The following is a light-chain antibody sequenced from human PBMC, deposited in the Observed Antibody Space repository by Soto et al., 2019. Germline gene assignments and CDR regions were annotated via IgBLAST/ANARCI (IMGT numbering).Light chain of an antibody. CDR2: ATS. Sequence: DIQMTQSPSSLSASVGDRVTVTCRASQSIGNYLNWYQQKPGEAPRLLIYATSSLESGVQSRFGGSASGTDFTLTISSLQPEDVATYYCQQSYSTPSTFGQGTKVEIK. V-gene: IGKV1-39*01. J-gene: IGKJ1*01. CDR1: QSIGNY. CDR3: QQSYSTPST.